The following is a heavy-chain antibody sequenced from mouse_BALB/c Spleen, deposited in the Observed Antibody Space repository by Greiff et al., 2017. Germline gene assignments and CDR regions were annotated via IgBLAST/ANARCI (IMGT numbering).Heavy chain of an antibody. D-gene: IGHD4-1*01. CDR3: ARRNWDCYAMDY. CDR2: INPDSSTI. Sequence: EVQLQESGGGLVQPGGSLKLSCAASGFDFSRYWMSWVRQAPGKGLEWIGEINPDSSTINYTPSLKDKFIISRDNAKNTLYLQMSKVRSEDTALYYCARRNWDCYAMDYWGQGTSVTVSS. J-gene: IGHJ4*01. V-gene: IGHV4-1*02. CDR1: GFDFSRYW.